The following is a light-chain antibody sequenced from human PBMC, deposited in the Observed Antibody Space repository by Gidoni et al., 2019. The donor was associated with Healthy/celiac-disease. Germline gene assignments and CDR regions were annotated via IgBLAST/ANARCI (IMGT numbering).Light chain of an antibody. CDR3: QQRSNWNT. Sequence: EIMLTQSPATLSLSPWERATLSCRASQSVSSYLALYQQKPGQAPRLLIYYASNRATGIPARFSGSGSGTDFTLTISSLEPEDFAVYYCQQRSNWNTFGGGTKVEIK. CDR1: QSVSSY. V-gene: IGKV3-11*01. CDR2: YAS. J-gene: IGKJ4*01.